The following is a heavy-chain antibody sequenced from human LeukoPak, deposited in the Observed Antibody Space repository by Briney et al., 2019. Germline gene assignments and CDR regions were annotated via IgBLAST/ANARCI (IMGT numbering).Heavy chain of an antibody. J-gene: IGHJ4*02. CDR2: IYYSGST. CDR3: ARRTTVTMGATTHFDY. Sequence: PSETLPLTCTVSGGSISSGGYYWSWIRQHPGKGLEWIGYIYYSGSTYYNPSLKSRVTISVDTSKNQFSLKLSSVTAADTAVYYCARRTTVTMGATTHFDYWGQGTLVTVSS. D-gene: IGHD4-17*01. V-gene: IGHV4-31*03. CDR1: GGSISSGGYY.